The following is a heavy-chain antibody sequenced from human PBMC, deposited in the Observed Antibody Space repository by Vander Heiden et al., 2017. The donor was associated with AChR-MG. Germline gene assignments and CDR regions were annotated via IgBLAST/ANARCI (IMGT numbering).Heavy chain of an antibody. CDR2: IRYDGSNK. J-gene: IGHJ4*02. V-gene: IGHV3-30*02. CDR1: GFTFSGYG. D-gene: IGHD3-22*01. CDR3: AKALYSSGYYSDFDY. Sequence: QVQLVASGGGVVQPVGSLRLSCAASGFTFSGYGMHWVRQAPGKGLEWVAFIRYDGSNKYYADSVKGRFTISRDNSKNTLYLQMNSLRAEDTAVYYCAKALYSSGYYSDFDYWGQGTLVTVSS.